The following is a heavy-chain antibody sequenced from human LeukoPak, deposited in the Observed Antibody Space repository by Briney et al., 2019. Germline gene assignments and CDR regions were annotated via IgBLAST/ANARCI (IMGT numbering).Heavy chain of an antibody. V-gene: IGHV3-23*01. J-gene: IGHJ4*02. D-gene: IGHD6-19*01. CDR3: ARGGDEWLAPIDY. CDR2: ISGSGGST. CDR1: GFSFSRYG. Sequence: GGSLRLSCAASGFSFSRYGLTWVRQAPGKGLEWVSAISGSGGSTYYADSVKGRFTISRDNSKNTLYLQMNSLRAEDTAVYYCARGGDEWLAPIDYWGQGTLVTVSS.